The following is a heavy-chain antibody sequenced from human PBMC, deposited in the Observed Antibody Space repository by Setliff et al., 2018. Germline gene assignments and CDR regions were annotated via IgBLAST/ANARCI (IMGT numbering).Heavy chain of an antibody. CDR2: IYYSGST. D-gene: IGHD6-19*01. V-gene: IGHV4-31*03. CDR1: GASISSDGYY. Sequence: SETLSLTCSVSGASISSDGYYWSWIRQYPGKGLEWIGYIYYSGSTYYNPSLKSRVTISLDTSENQFSLELTSVTAADTAVYYCARSRTIAVKGGVFAVWGRGTLVTVSS. J-gene: IGHJ2*01. CDR3: ARSRTIAVKGGVFAV.